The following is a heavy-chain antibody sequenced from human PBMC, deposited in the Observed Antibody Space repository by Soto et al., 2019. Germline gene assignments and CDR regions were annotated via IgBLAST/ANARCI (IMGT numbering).Heavy chain of an antibody. CDR3: ARHWGGITMVRGVIITPGYFDY. J-gene: IGHJ4*02. V-gene: IGHV4-39*01. Sequence: SETLSLTCTVSGGSISSSSYYWGWIRQPPGKGLEWIGSIYYSGSTYYNPSLKSRVTISVDTSKNQFSLKLSSVTAADTAVYYCARHWGGITMVRGVIITPGYFDYWGQGTLVTVSS. CDR1: GGSISSSSYY. CDR2: IYYSGST. D-gene: IGHD3-10*01.